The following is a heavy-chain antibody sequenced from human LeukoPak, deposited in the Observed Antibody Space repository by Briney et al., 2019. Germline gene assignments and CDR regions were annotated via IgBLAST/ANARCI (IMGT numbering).Heavy chain of an antibody. J-gene: IGHJ4*02. V-gene: IGHV3-30*03. CDR3: VHGGSYYSY. CDR2: ISSDGSIK. Sequence: GGSLRLSCTASKFTFSHYGMQWVRQAPGKGLEWVAVISSDGSIKVYADSVKGRFTLSRDNSINTVDLQMNSLRAEDTAVYYCVHGGSYYSYWGQGTLVTVSS. CDR1: KFTFSHYG. D-gene: IGHD1-26*01.